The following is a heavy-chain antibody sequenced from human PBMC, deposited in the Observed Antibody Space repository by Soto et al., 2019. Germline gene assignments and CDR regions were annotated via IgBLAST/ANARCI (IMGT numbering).Heavy chain of an antibody. Sequence: QVQLQESGPGLVKPSETLSLTCSVSGGSISNYYWSWIRQPPGKGLEWIGYIFYSGSTNYNPSLKSRVTRSADTSKKQFSLKLTSVTAADTAVYYCASQAEYCPYGLDVWGQGTTVTVSS. CDR3: ASQAEYCPYGLDV. J-gene: IGHJ6*02. D-gene: IGHD2-21*02. CDR1: GGSISNYY. V-gene: IGHV4-59*01. CDR2: IFYSGST.